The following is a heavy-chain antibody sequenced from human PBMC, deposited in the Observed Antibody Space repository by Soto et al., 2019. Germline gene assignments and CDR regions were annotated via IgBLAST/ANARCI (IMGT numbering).Heavy chain of an antibody. CDR1: GGSSSGYY. CDR3: ARSGSNYGPYYYGMDV. J-gene: IGHJ6*02. CDR2: INHSGST. D-gene: IGHD4-4*01. Sequence: PSETLSLTCAVYGGSSSGYYWSWIRQPPGKGLEWIGEINHSGSTNYNPSLKSRVTISVDTSKNQFSLKLSSVTAADTAVYYCARSGSNYGPYYYGMDVWGHGTTVTVSS. V-gene: IGHV4-34*01.